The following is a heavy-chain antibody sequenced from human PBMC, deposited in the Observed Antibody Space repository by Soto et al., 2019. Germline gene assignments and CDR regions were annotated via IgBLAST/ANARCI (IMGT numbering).Heavy chain of an antibody. V-gene: IGHV1-69*01. CDR3: AGRAMAVTWLDP. J-gene: IGHJ5*02. D-gene: IGHD6-19*01. CDR1: GDSDGIYN. CDR2: IVPLIGTT. Sequence: QVRLVQSGAELKRPGSSVKVSCRVSGDSDGIYNIAWVRQAPGQGLEWLGGIVPLIGTTDYSQRFRGRVTITADESTGTAYLDLHSLKSEDTAVYYCAGRAMAVTWLDPWGQGTPVIVSA.